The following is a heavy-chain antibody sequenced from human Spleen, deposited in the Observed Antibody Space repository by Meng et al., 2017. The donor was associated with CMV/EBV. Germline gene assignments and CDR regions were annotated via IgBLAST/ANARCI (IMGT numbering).Heavy chain of an antibody. Sequence: QVQLVQSGAEVKKPGASVKVSCKASGYTFTGYYMHWVRQAPGQGLEWMGWINPNSGGTNYAQKFQGRVTMTRDTSISTAYMELSRLRSDDTAVYYCARVPRSYDSSGYRPHFDYWGQGTLVTVSS. D-gene: IGHD3-22*01. J-gene: IGHJ4*02. CDR2: INPNSGGT. CDR3: ARVPRSYDSSGYRPHFDY. CDR1: GYTFTGYY. V-gene: IGHV1-2*02.